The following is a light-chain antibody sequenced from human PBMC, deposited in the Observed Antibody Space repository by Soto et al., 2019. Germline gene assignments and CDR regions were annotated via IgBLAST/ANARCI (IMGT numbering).Light chain of an antibody. CDR2: AAS. V-gene: IGKV1-39*01. CDR3: QQSYSLPLV. CDR1: QSISSY. Sequence: DIQMTQSPSSLSASVGDRVTITCRASQSISSYLNWYQQKPGKAPKLLIHAASSLRSGVPSRFSGSGSGTDFTLTISSLQPEDFAAYYCQQSYSLPLVFGQGTKVDIK. J-gene: IGKJ1*01.